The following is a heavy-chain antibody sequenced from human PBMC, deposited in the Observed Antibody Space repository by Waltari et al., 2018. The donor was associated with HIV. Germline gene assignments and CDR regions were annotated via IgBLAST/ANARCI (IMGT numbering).Heavy chain of an antibody. J-gene: IGHJ6*02. Sequence: EVQLVASGGGLIERGGYLGVSWAASGFTIRSNYMSWVRKAPGKGLEWVSVIYSGGSRYYADSVKGRFIISRDNSKNTVSLHMNSLRAEDTAVYYCARDPRSSGYYGMDVWGQGIKVTVSS. D-gene: IGHD1-26*01. CDR1: GFTIRSNY. CDR2: IYSGGSR. V-gene: IGHV3-53*01. CDR3: ARDPRSSGYYGMDV.